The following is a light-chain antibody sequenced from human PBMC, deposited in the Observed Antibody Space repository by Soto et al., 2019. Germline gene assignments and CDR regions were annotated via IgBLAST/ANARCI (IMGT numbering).Light chain of an antibody. CDR3: CSYGGSVTWV. CDR2: EGS. CDR1: SSDVGRYKL. V-gene: IGLV2-23*01. J-gene: IGLJ1*01. Sequence: QSALTQPASVSGSPGQSITLPCSGTSSDVGRYKLVSWYQQHPGKAPKLMIYEGSKRPSGVSDRFSGSKSGNTASLTISGLQAEDEADYYCCSYGGSVTWVFGTGTKVTVL.